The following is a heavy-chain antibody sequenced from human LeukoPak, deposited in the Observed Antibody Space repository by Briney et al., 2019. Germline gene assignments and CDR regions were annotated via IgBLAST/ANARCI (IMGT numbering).Heavy chain of an antibody. J-gene: IGHJ4*02. V-gene: IGHV3-23*01. CDR2: ISGSGGST. Sequence: PGGSLRLSCAASGFTFSSYAMSWVRQAPGKGLEWVSAISGSGGSTYYADSVKGRFTISRDNSKNTLYLQMNSLRAEDTAVYHCAKDYCSGGSCYLAGFDYWGQGTLVTVSS. CDR3: AKDYCSGGSCYLAGFDY. D-gene: IGHD2-15*01. CDR1: GFTFSSYA.